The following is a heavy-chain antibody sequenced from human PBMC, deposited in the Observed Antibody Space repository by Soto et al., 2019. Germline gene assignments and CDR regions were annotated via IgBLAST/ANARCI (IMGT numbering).Heavy chain of an antibody. J-gene: IGHJ6*02. D-gene: IGHD6-13*01. Sequence: SVKVSCKASGGTFSSYAISWVRQAPGQGLEWMGGIIPILGTANYAQKFQGRVTITADKSTSTAYMELSSLRSEDTAMYYCARHISNFRYYYYAMDVWGQGTTVTVSS. CDR3: ARHISNFRYYYYAMDV. CDR1: GGTFSSYA. CDR2: IIPILGTA. V-gene: IGHV1-69*10.